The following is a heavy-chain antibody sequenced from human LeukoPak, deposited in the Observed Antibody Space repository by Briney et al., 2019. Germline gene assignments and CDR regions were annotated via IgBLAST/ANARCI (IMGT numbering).Heavy chain of an antibody. CDR3: ARRGTRWGSWYYFDY. Sequence: PSETLSLTCAVSGDSISSGGYSWGWVRQPPGKGLEWIGYIYHSGSSYYNPSLKSRVTISVDTSKNQFSLKLSSVTAADTAVYYCARRGTRWGSWYYFDYWGQGTLVTVSS. CDR2: IYHSGSS. V-gene: IGHV4-30-2*01. CDR1: GDSISSGGYS. D-gene: IGHD3-16*01. J-gene: IGHJ4*02.